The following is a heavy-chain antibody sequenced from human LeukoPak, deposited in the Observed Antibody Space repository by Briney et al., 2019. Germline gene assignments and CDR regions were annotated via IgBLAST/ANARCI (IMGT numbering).Heavy chain of an antibody. Sequence: GGSLRLSCAASGFTFSSYDMNWVRQAPGKGLEWVSYISSSSGTIYYADSVKGRFTISRDNAKNSLYLQMNSLRAEDTAVYYCARDGSGSFYYYSYAMDVWGQGTTVTVSS. CDR3: ARDGSGSFYYYSYAMDV. D-gene: IGHD1-26*01. V-gene: IGHV3-48*01. J-gene: IGHJ6*02. CDR2: ISSSSGTI. CDR1: GFTFSSYD.